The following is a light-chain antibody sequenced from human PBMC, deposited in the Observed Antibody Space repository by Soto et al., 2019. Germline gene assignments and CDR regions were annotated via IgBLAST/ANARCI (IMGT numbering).Light chain of an antibody. J-gene: IGKJ5*01. CDR3: QQYSNWPPIT. Sequence: ETVMTQSPGTLSVSLGERATLSCRASQSVSIHLAWYQQKPGQAPRLLIYDTSTRATCIPARFSGSGSGTEFTLTISSLQSEDFAGYYCQQYSNWPPITFGQGTRLEIK. CDR1: QSVSIH. CDR2: DTS. V-gene: IGKV3-15*01.